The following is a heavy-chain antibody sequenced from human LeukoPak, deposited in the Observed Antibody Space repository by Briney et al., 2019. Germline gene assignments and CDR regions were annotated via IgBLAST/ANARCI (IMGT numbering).Heavy chain of an antibody. J-gene: IGHJ4*02. V-gene: IGHV1-18*01. D-gene: IGHD6-19*01. CDR3: ARPQGSSGWYSSRYFDY. CDR2: ISAYNGNT. Sequence: ASVKVSCKASGYTFTSYGISWVRQAPGQGLEWMGWISAYNGNTNYAQKLQGRVTMTTDTSTSTAYMELRSLRPDDTAVYYCARPQGSSGWYSSRYFDYWGQGTLVTVSS. CDR1: GYTFTSYG.